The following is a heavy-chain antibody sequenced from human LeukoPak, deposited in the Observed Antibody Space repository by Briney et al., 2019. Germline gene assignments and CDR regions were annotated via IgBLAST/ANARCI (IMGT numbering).Heavy chain of an antibody. CDR3: AKDSRWDSGFYYYYYMDV. V-gene: IGHV3-23*01. J-gene: IGHJ6*03. CDR2: ISGSGGGT. Sequence: GGSLRLSCAASGFTFSSYAMSWVRQAPGKGLEWVSVISGSGGGTYHADSVKGRFTISRDNSNNTVFLQMNSLMAEDTATYHCAKDSRWDSGFYYYYYMDVWGKGTTVTVSS. CDR1: GFTFSSYA. D-gene: IGHD1-26*01.